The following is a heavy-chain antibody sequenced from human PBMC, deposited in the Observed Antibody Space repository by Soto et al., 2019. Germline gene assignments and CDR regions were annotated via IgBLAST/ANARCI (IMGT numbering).Heavy chain of an antibody. D-gene: IGHD6-6*01. Sequence: GGSLRLSCAASGFSFITYWMSWVRQAPGKGLEWVANIKQDGNEKYYVDSVKGRFTISRDNAKNSLYLQMNSLRVEDTAVYFCARDSRSVGDYWGQGTLVIVSS. CDR2: IKQDGNEK. CDR3: ARDSRSVGDY. CDR1: GFSFITYW. V-gene: IGHV3-7*01. J-gene: IGHJ4*02.